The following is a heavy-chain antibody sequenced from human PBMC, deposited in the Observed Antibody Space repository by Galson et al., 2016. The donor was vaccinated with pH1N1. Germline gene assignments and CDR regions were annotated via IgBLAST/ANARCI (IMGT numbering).Heavy chain of an antibody. CDR3: ARILRTLVFDY. CDR2: IDPNSGTT. V-gene: IGHV1-2*02. D-gene: IGHD3-9*01. CDR1: GYNFNVYY. J-gene: IGHJ4*02. Sequence: SVKVSCKASGYNFNVYYMHWVRQAPGQGLQWMGWIDPNSGTTYYARKFQGRVTMTRDTSISTAYMELSRLTSDDTALYYCARILRTLVFDYWGQGTLVTVSS.